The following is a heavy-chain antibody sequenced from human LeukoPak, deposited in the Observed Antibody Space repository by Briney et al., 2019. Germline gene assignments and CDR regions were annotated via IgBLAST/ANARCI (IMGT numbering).Heavy chain of an antibody. D-gene: IGHD5-12*01. CDR2: IYYSGST. CDR1: GGSISSSSSY. CDR3: ARLGDGYNIEYYFDY. J-gene: IGHJ4*02. V-gene: IGHV4-39*01. Sequence: PSETLSLTCTVSGGSISSSSSYWGWIRQPPGKGLEWIGSIYYSGSTYYNPSLKSRVTISVDTSKNQFSLKLSSVTAADTAVYYCARLGDGYNIEYYFDYWGQGTLVTVSS.